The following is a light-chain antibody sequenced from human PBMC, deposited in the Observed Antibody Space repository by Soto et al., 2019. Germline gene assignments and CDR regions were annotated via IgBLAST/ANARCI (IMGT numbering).Light chain of an antibody. J-gene: IGKJ1*01. CDR3: QQHNNWPWT. V-gene: IGKV3-15*01. CDR1: QSVSGI. Sequence: EIVMTQSPDTLSVSPGERATLSCRASQSVSGILAWYQQKPGQAPRLLIYGTSTRATGIPARFSGSGSGTEFTLTISSLQSEDFAVYYCQQHNNWPWTFGQGTKMEIK. CDR2: GTS.